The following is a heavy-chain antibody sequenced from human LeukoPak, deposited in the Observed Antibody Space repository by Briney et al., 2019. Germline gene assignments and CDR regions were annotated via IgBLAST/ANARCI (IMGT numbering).Heavy chain of an antibody. J-gene: IGHJ4*02. Sequence: PSEPPSLTCTVSGGPVSSSRWDWGCIRQPPGKKREGAGRVYYRGSTYDNPSLKRRVTISVDTSKNQFSLKLSSVTAADTAVYYCARRIMITFGGVIAQDYWGQGTLVTVSS. CDR1: GGPVSSSRWD. V-gene: IGHV4-39*01. CDR3: ARRIMITFGGVIAQDY. D-gene: IGHD3-16*02. CDR2: VYYRGST.